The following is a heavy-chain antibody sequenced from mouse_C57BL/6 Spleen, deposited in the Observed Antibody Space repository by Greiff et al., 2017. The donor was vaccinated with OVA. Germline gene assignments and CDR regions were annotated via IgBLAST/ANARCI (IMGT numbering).Heavy chain of an antibody. D-gene: IGHD1-1*01. CDR2: ISSGGSYT. J-gene: IGHJ2*01. CDR1: GFTFSSYG. CDR3: ARHGTTVVSSYYFDY. V-gene: IGHV5-6*01. Sequence: EVKLVESGGDLVKPGGSLKLSCAASGFTFSSYGMSWVRQTPDKRLEWVATISSGGSYTYYPDSVKGRFPISRENAKNTLYLQMSSLKSDDTAMYYCARHGTTVVSSYYFDYWGQGTTLTVSS.